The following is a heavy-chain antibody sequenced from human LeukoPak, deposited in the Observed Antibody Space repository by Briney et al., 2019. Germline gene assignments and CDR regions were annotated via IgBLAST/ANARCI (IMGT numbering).Heavy chain of an antibody. CDR2: IYPGDSHT. Sequence: GESRKISCKGSGYSFTTYWIGWVRQMPGQGLEWMGIIYPGDSHTRYSPSFQGQVTISADKSISTAYLQWSSLKASDTAMYYCARRIVVAGTALYYFDYWGQGTLDSVSS. V-gene: IGHV5-51*01. CDR1: GYSFTTYW. CDR3: ARRIVVAGTALYYFDY. D-gene: IGHD6-19*01. J-gene: IGHJ4*02.